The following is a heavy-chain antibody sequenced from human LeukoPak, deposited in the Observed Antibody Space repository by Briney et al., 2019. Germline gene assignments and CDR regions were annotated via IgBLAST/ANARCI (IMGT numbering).Heavy chain of an antibody. J-gene: IGHJ3*02. Sequence: GASVKVSCKASGYTFTSYGISWVRQAPGQGLEWMGWISAYNGNTNYAQKLQGRVTMTTDTSTSTAYMELRSLRSDDTAVYYCARPLVSLWYTPDAFDIWGQGTMVTVSS. CDR1: GYTFTSYG. V-gene: IGHV1-18*01. CDR2: ISAYNGNT. D-gene: IGHD2-8*01. CDR3: ARPLVSLWYTPDAFDI.